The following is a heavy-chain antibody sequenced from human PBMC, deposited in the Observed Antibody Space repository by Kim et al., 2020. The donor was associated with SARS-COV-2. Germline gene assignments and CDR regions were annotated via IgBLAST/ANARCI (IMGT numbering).Heavy chain of an antibody. Sequence: GGSLRLSCAASGFTFSSYGMHWVRQAPGKGLKWVAVISYDGSNKYYADSVKGRFTISRDNSKNTLYLQMNSLRAEDTAVYYCATFTFYYYGANDAFDIWGQRTMVTVSS. V-gene: IGHV3-30*03. J-gene: IGHJ3*02. CDR1: GFTFSSYG. CDR2: ISYDGSNK. D-gene: IGHD3-10*01. CDR3: ATFTFYYYGANDAFDI.